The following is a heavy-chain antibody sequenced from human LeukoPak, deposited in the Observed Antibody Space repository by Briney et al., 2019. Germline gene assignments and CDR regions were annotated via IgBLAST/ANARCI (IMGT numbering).Heavy chain of an antibody. J-gene: IGHJ4*02. CDR3: ARSPSSSGWYADY. V-gene: IGHV1-18*01. CDR1: GYTFTSYG. CDR2: TSAYNGAT. Sequence: GASVKVSCKASGYTFTSYGISWVRQAPGQGPEWMGWTSAYNGATNYAQKLQGRVTMTTDTFANTAYMELRSLTSDDTAVYYCARSPSSSGWYADYWGLGTLVTVSS. D-gene: IGHD6-19*01.